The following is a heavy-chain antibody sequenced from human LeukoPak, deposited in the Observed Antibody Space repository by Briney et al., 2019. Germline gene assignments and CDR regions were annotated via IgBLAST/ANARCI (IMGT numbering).Heavy chain of an antibody. CDR1: GGSFSGYY. CDR3: ARETYYDFWSGYYYYYYYMDV. Sequence: SETLSLTCAVYGGSFSGYYWNWIRQPPGKGLEWIGEINHSGSTNYNPSLKSRVTISVDTSKNQFSLKLSSVTAADTAVYYCARETYYDFWSGYYYYYYYMDVWGKGTTVTVSS. D-gene: IGHD3-3*01. J-gene: IGHJ6*03. V-gene: IGHV4-34*01. CDR2: INHSGST.